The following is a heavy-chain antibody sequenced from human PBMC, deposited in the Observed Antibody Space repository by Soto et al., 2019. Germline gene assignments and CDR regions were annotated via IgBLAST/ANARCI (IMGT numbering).Heavy chain of an antibody. V-gene: IGHV4-31*03. J-gene: IGHJ6*02. CDR3: ARGLYGSGWRSGMDV. CDR1: GGSISSGSYY. D-gene: IGHD3-10*01. CDR2: IYHSGST. Sequence: QVQLQESGPGLVKPSQTLALTCTVSGGSISSGSYYWSWTRQHPGKGLEWIGYIYHSGSTYYNPSLKIRLIISLDTSKNQFSLKLSSVTAADAAVYYCARGLYGSGWRSGMDVWGQGTAVTVSS.